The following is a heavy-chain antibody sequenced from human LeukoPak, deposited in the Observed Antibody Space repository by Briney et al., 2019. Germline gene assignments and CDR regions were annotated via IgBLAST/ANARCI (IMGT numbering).Heavy chain of an antibody. CDR2: VSYDGSNK. CDR1: GFTFSSYA. V-gene: IGHV3-30*04. D-gene: IGHD3-9*01. J-gene: IGHJ4*02. CDR3: ARGSRSVRYFDWLTLDY. Sequence: GRSLRLSCAASGFTFSSYAMHWVRQAPGKGLEWVAVVSYDGSNKYYADSVKGRFTISRDNSKNTLYLQMNSLRAEDTAVYYCARGSRSVRYFDWLTLDYWGQGTLVTVSS.